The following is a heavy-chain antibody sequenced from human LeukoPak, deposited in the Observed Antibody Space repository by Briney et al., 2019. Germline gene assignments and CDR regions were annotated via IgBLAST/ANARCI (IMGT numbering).Heavy chain of an antibody. J-gene: IGHJ4*02. D-gene: IGHD1-26*01. V-gene: IGHV3-33*06. CDR3: AKSLVGASAFFDY. CDR2: IWYDGSNK. CDR1: GFTFSSYG. Sequence: GGSLRLSCAASGFTFSSYGMHWVRQAPGKGLEWVAVIWYDGSNKYYADSVKGRFTISRDNSKNTLYLQMNSLRAEDTAVYYCAKSLVGASAFFDYWGQGTLVTVSS.